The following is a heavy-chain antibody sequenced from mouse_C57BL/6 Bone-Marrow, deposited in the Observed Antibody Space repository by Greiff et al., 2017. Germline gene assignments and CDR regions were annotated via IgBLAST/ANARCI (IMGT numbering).Heavy chain of an antibody. Sequence: VQLQQPGAELVMPGASVKLSCKASGYTFTNYWIGWAKPRPGHGLEWIGDIYPGGGYTNYNENFKGKATLTADKSSSTAYMQFSSLTSEDSAIYYCARYYGSSYYFDYWGQGTTLTVSS. D-gene: IGHD1-1*01. V-gene: IGHV1-63*01. CDR1: GYTFTNYW. J-gene: IGHJ2*01. CDR2: IYPGGGYT. CDR3: ARYYGSSYYFDY.